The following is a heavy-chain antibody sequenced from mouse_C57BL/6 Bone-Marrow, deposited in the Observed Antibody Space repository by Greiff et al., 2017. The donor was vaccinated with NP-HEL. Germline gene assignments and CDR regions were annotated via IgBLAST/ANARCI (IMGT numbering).Heavy chain of an antibody. CDR3: ARKEGYGSREDY. Sequence: QVQLQQPGAELVKPGASVKLSCKASGYTFTSYWMHWVKQRPGQGLEWIGMIHPNSGSTNYNEKFKSKATLTVDKSSSTAYMQLSSLTSEDSAVYYCARKEGYGSREDYWGQGTSVTVSS. D-gene: IGHD1-1*01. CDR2: IHPNSGST. V-gene: IGHV1-64*01. J-gene: IGHJ4*01. CDR1: GYTFTSYW.